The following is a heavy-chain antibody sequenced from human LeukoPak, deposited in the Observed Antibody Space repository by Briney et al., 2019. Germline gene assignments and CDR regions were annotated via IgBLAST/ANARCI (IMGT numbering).Heavy chain of an antibody. CDR1: GYTFTSYG. CDR2: ISAYNGNT. D-gene: IGHD1-26*01. Sequence: ASVKVFCKASGYTFTSYGISWVRQAPGQGLEWMGWISAYNGNTNYAQKLQGRVTMTTDTSTSTAYMELRSLRSDDTAVYYCARLEELRNWFDPWGQGTLVTVSS. J-gene: IGHJ5*02. V-gene: IGHV1-18*01. CDR3: ARLEELRNWFDP.